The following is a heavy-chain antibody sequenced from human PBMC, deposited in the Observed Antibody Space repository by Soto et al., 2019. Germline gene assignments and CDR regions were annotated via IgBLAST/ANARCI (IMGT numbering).Heavy chain of an antibody. CDR1: SGSISSRSYY. J-gene: IGHJ4*02. V-gene: IGHV4-39*01. D-gene: IGHD3-3*01. Sequence: PSETLSLTCTVSSGSISSRSYYWGWIRQPPGKGLEWIESISYSGSSYYTPSLKSRVTISVDTSKNQFALKLSSLTAADTAAYYCARHLFHFGFYFDSWGPGTLVTLSS. CDR2: ISYSGSS. CDR3: ARHLFHFGFYFDS.